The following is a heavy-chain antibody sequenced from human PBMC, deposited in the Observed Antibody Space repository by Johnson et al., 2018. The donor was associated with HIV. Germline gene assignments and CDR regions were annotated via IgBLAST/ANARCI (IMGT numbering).Heavy chain of an antibody. D-gene: IGHD1-26*01. J-gene: IGHJ3*01. Sequence: VQLVESGGGLVQPGGSLRLSCAASGFTVSSNYMSWVRQAPGKGLEWVSLIYNGTTFYADSVKGRFTISRDNSKNSLYLQLNSLRAGDSALYYCARGSYDGDAFDLWGQGTMVTVSS. CDR2: IYNGTT. CDR1: GFTVSSNY. CDR3: ARGSYDGDAFDL. V-gene: IGHV3-66*01.